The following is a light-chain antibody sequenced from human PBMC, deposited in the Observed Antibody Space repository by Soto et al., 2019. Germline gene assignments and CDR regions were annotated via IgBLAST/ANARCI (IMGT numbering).Light chain of an antibody. CDR3: QQYNNWPPVT. CDR1: QSVSSSY. J-gene: IGKJ3*01. Sequence: EIVLTQSPGTLSLSLGERATLSCRASQSVSSSYLAWYQQKPGQAPRLLIYGASTRATGTPARFSGSGSGTEFTLTISSLQSEDFAVYFCQQYNNWPPVTFGPGTKVDIK. V-gene: IGKV3-15*01. CDR2: GAS.